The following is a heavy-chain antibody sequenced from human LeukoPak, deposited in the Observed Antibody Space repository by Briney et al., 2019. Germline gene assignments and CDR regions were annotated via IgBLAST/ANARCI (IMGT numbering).Heavy chain of an antibody. CDR1: GFTFSSYA. CDR2: ISYDGSNK. CDR3: ARQHSSRIAVAGDFDY. D-gene: IGHD6-19*01. Sequence: PGGSLRLSCAASGFTFSSYAMHWVRQAPGKGLEWVAVISYDGSNKYYADSVKGRFTISRDNSKNTLYLQMNSLRAEDTAVYYCARQHSSRIAVAGDFDYWGQGILVTVSS. J-gene: IGHJ4*02. V-gene: IGHV3-30*04.